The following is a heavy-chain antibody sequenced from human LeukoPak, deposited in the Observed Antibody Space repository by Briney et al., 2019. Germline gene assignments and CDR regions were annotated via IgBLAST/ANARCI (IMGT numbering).Heavy chain of an antibody. CDR2: IFGSGGSA. D-gene: IGHD6-19*01. V-gene: IGHV3-23*01. CDR1: GFTFNNYA. CDR3: TKTTTGSRSGQYPGWPADH. J-gene: IGHJ4*02. Sequence: GGSLRLSCTASGFTFNNYAMYWVRQAPRKGLEWVAGIFGSGGSAHYADSVKGRFTISRDNSKNTVYLQMDSLRGEDTALYYCTKTTTGSRSGQYPGWPADHWGQGALVTVSS.